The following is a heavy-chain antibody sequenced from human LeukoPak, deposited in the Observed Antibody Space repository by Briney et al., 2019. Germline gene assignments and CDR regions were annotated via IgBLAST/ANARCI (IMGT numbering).Heavy chain of an antibody. Sequence: SDTLALTCSVSGGSISSSSYYWGWIRQSPGKGLEWIGSMYYRGTTYENSSFKSRLTLSIDTSNNQFSLKLTSVTAADTAVYFCAREYSRSVVAGSRPDLWGQGLLVTVSS. V-gene: IGHV4-39*02. CDR3: AREYSRSVVAGSRPDL. CDR1: GGSISSSSYY. J-gene: IGHJ4*02. CDR2: MYYRGTT. D-gene: IGHD2-21*01.